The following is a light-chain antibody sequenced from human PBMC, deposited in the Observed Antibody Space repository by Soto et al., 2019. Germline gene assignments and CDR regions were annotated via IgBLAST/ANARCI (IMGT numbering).Light chain of an antibody. CDR1: ISNIGSNP. Sequence: QSVLTQLPSASGTPGQRVTITCSGSISNIGSNPGYWHQQLPGTAPKLLIFRNNRRPSGVPDRFSGSKSGSSASLAISVIRSEDEADYYCAAWDDSLSVYVFGTGTKVTVL. V-gene: IGLV1-47*01. J-gene: IGLJ1*01. CDR3: AAWDDSLSVYV. CDR2: RNN.